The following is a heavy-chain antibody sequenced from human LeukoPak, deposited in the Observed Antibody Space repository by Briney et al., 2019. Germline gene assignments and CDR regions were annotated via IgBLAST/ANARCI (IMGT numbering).Heavy chain of an antibody. V-gene: IGHV3-30*18. J-gene: IGHJ4*02. Sequence: GGSLRLSCAASGITFSSYGIHWVRQAPGKGLEWVAVISSDGTTEFYADSVQGRFTISRHNSKNTLYLQMNSLRPEDTAMYYCAKEGAAYGKMQFCFDSWGQGTLVTVSS. D-gene: IGHD3-10*01. CDR3: AKEGAAYGKMQFCFDS. CDR1: GITFSSYG. CDR2: ISSDGTTE.